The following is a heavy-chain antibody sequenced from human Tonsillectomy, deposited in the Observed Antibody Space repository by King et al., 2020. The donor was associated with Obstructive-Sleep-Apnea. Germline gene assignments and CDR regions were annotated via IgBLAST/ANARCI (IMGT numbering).Heavy chain of an antibody. CDR3: ARVMDGSGWYGVAFDI. J-gene: IGHJ3*02. Sequence: VQLVESGGGLVQPGGSLRLSCAASGFTFSSYSMNWVRQAPGKGLEWVSYISSSSSTIYYADSVKGRFTISRDNAKNSLYLQMNSLRAEDTAVYYCARVMDGSGWYGVAFDIWGQGTMVTVSS. CDR2: ISSSSSTI. CDR1: GFTFSSYS. D-gene: IGHD6-19*01. V-gene: IGHV3-48*01.